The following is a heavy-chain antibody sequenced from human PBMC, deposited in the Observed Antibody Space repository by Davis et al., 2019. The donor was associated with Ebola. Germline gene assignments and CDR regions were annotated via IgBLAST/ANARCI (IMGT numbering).Heavy chain of an antibody. D-gene: IGHD5-12*01. CDR2: IYYSGST. CDR1: GGSISSSSYY. J-gene: IGHJ6*02. V-gene: IGHV4-39*07. CDR3: ARCGATPYGMDV. Sequence: MPSETLSLTCTVSGGSISSSSYYWGWIRQPPGKGLEWIGSIYYSGSTNYNPSLKSRVTISVDTSKNQFSLKLSSVTAADTAVYYCARCGATPYGMDVWGQGTTVTVSS.